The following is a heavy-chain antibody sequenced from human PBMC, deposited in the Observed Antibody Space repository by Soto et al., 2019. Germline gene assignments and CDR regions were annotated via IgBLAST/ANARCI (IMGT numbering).Heavy chain of an antibody. CDR3: ARLVVVPAAMFDYYYYYYMDV. J-gene: IGHJ6*03. D-gene: IGHD2-2*01. Sequence: SETLSLTCTVSGGSISSYYWSWIRQPPGKGLEWIGYIYYSGSTNYNPSLKSRVTISVDTSKNQFSLKLSSVTAADTAVYYCARLVVVPAAMFDYYYYYYMDVWGKGTTVTVSS. V-gene: IGHV4-59*08. CDR2: IYYSGST. CDR1: GGSISSYY.